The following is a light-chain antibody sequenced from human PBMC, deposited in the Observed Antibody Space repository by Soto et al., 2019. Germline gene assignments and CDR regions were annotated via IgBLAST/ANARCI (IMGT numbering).Light chain of an antibody. Sequence: DIPMTQSPSTLSASVGDRVTITCRASQSISSWLAWYQQKLGKAPKLLIYKASSLESGVPSRFSGSGSGTEFTLTISSLQPDDFATYYCQHYNSPWTFGQGTKVEIK. CDR2: KAS. CDR3: QHYNSPWT. J-gene: IGKJ1*01. V-gene: IGKV1-5*03. CDR1: QSISSW.